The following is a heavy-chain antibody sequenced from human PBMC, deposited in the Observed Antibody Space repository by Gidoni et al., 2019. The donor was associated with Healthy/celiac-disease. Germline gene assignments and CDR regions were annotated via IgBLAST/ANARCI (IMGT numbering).Heavy chain of an antibody. V-gene: IGHV3-23*01. CDR2: ISGSGGST. J-gene: IGHJ5*02. CDR3: AKDLAGYCSGGSCHNWFDP. Sequence: PGKGLEWVSAISGSGGSTYYADSLKGRFTISRDNSKNTLYLQMNSLRAEDTAVYYCAKDLAGYCSGGSCHNWFDPWGQGTLVTVSS. D-gene: IGHD2-15*01.